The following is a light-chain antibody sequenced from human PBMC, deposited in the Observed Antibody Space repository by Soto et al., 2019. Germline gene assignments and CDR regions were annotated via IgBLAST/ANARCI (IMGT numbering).Light chain of an antibody. CDR3: QQTYSDIS. CDR2: GAS. V-gene: IGKV1-39*01. J-gene: IGKJ4*01. Sequence: DVRMTQSPSSLSASVGDTITITCRASRTINTYLNWFQQKPGGPPRLLIYGASTLHDGVPSRFSGSGSGADFTLTISGLQPEDFASYHCQQTYSDISFGGGTKVDNK. CDR1: RTINTY.